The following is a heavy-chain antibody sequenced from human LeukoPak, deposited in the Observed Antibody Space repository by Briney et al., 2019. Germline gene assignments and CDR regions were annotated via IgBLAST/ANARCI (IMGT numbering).Heavy chain of an antibody. CDR3: ARVGWGKYQLPYYFDY. CDR2: ISSSGSTI. J-gene: IGHJ4*02. Sequence: PGGSLRLSCAASGFTFSSYEMNWVRQAPGKGLEWVSYISSSGSTIYYADSVKGRFTISRDNAKNSLYLQMNSLRAEDTAAYYCARVGWGKYQLPYYFDYWGQGTLVTVSS. D-gene: IGHD2-2*01. CDR1: GFTFSSYE. V-gene: IGHV3-48*03.